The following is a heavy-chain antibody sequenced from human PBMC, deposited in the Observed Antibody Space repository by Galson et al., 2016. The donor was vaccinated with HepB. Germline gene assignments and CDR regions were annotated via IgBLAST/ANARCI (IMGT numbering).Heavy chain of an antibody. CDR2: ISYDGSNK. V-gene: IGHV3-30*18. D-gene: IGHD1-26*01. Sequence: SLRLSCAASGFTFSTYGMHWVRQAPGKGLEWVAVISYDGSNKKYADSVKGRFTISRDTSKNTLYLQMNSLTAEDPAVYFCAKDGYRGSYRDYYGMDVWGQGTTVTVSS. J-gene: IGHJ6*02. CDR3: AKDGYRGSYRDYYGMDV. CDR1: GFTFSTYG.